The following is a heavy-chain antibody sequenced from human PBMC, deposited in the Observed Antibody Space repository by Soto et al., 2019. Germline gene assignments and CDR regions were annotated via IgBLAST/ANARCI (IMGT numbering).Heavy chain of an antibody. CDR2: IWYDGSNK. CDR3: ARGGDGYNFYVDY. CDR1: GFTFSSYG. Sequence: HPGGSLRLSCAASGFTFSSYGMHWVRQAPGKGLEWVAVIWYDGSNKYYADSVKGRFTISRDNSKNTLYLQMNSLRAEDTAVYYCARGGDGYNFYVDYWGQGTLVTVSS. V-gene: IGHV3-33*01. D-gene: IGHD5-12*01. J-gene: IGHJ4*02.